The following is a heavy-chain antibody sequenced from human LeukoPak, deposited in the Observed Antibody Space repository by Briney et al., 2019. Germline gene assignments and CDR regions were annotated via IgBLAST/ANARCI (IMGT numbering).Heavy chain of an antibody. CDR2: ISGSGGST. J-gene: IGHJ4*02. CDR3: AKDLGRWKLLADY. Sequence: GGSLRLSCAASGFTFCGYATSWVRQAPGEGREWVSAISGSGGSTYYADSVRGRFTISRDNSKNTLYLQMNSLRAEDTAVYYCAKDLGRWKLLADYWGQGTLVTVSS. V-gene: IGHV3-23*01. CDR1: GFTFCGYA. D-gene: IGHD1-26*01.